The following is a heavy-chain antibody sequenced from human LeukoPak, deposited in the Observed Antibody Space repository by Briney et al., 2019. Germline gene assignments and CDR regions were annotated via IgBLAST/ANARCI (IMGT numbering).Heavy chain of an antibody. CDR3: AKGQLRFLEWLLDYFDY. J-gene: IGHJ4*02. CDR2: ISGSGGST. D-gene: IGHD3-3*01. V-gene: IGHV3-23*01. CDR1: GFTFSSYA. Sequence: GGSLRLSCAASGFTFSSYAMSWVRQAPGKGLEWVSAISGSGGSTYYADSVKGRFTISRDNSKNTLYLQMNSLRAEDTAVYYCAKGQLRFLEWLLDYFDYWGQGTLVTVSS.